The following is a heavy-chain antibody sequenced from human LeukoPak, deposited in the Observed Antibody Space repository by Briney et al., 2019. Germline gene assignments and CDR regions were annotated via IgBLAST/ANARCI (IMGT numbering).Heavy chain of an antibody. Sequence: ASVKVSCKASGYTFTAHFLHWVRQAPGQGLEWMGWINPNSGGTNYAQKFQGRVTMTRDTSISTAYMELSRLRSDDTALYYCARGVPNWDNWYFDLWGRGTLVTVSS. D-gene: IGHD1-26*01. CDR1: GYTFTAHF. J-gene: IGHJ2*01. CDR3: ARGVPNWDNWYFDL. V-gene: IGHV1-2*02. CDR2: INPNSGGT.